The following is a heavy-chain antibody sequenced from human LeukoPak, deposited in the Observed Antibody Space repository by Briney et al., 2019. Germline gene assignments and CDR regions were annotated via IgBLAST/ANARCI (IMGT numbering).Heavy chain of an antibody. CDR2: IYYSGST. D-gene: IGHD3-9*01. J-gene: IGHJ6*03. CDR1: GGTFSSSSIY. CDR3: RLFIPVPGYSYDYSMDV. V-gene: IGHV4-39*01. Sequence: SETLSLTCTASGGTFSSSSIYWGRIRQPPGKGLEWIGSIYYSGSTYYNPSLKSRVTISVDTSKNQFSLKLSSVTAADTAVYYCRLFIPVPGYSYDYSMDVWGKGTTVTVSS.